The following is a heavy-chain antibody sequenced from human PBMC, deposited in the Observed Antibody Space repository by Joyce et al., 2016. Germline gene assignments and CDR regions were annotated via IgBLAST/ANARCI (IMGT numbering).Heavy chain of an antibody. V-gene: IGHV1-2*02. Sequence: QVQLVQSGAEVKKPGASVKVSCKASGFLFSDYYIHGVRQAPGKGPEWMGWNNPNRGGKKYAKNFQGGVTMTRDTSTSTAFMELRGLRPDDTAVYYCARAGSLGAPGGNYYAMDLWGQGTTVAVSS. J-gene: IGHJ6*02. CDR2: NNPNRGGK. D-gene: IGHD6-13*01. CDR3: ARAGSLGAPGGNYYAMDL. CDR1: GFLFSDYY.